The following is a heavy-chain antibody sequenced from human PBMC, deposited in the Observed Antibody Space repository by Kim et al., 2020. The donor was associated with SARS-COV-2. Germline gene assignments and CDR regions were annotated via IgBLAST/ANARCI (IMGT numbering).Heavy chain of an antibody. Sequence: KPAGGNKDYAAPVKGRFTISRDDSKNTLYLQMNSLKTEDTAVYYCTIGNYWGQGTLVTVSS. CDR3: TIGNY. CDR2: KPAGGNK. J-gene: IGHJ4*02. V-gene: IGHV3-15*01.